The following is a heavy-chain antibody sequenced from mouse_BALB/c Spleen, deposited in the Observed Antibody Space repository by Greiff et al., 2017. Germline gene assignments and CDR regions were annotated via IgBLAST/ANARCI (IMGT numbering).Heavy chain of an antibody. V-gene: IGHV1-5*01. J-gene: IGHJ2*01. D-gene: IGHD1-1*01. CDR3: TRAEDYYGSSYFDY. CDR1: GYTFTSYW. CDR2: IYPGNSDT. Sequence: EVQLQQSGTVLARPGASVKMSCKASGYTFTSYWMHWVKQRPGQGLEWIGAIYPGNSDTSYNQKFKGKAKLTAVTSTSTAYMELSSLTNEDSAVYYCTRAEDYYGSSYFDYWGQGTTLTVSS.